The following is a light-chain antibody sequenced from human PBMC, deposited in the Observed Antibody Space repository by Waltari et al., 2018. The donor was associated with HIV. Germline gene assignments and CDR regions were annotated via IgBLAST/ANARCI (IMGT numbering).Light chain of an antibody. CDR2: EVS. Sequence: QSALTQPASVSGSPGQSITISCTGTSSDIGGYNYVSWHQHHPGRAPKLIIFEVSNRPSGVSKRFSGAKSGNTASLLIAGLLAEDDADYYCISYTSGTTCVFGGGTNLTVL. V-gene: IGLV2-14*01. CDR3: ISYTSGTTCV. CDR1: SSDIGGYNY. J-gene: IGLJ3*02.